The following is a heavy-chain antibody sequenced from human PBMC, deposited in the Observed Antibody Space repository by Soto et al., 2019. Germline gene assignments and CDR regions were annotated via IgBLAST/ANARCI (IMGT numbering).Heavy chain of an antibody. J-gene: IGHJ6*02. CDR2: IYSTGNT. CDR3: RRSSRYXTDV. D-gene: IGHD6-13*01. CDR1: GDSIRSSSY. Sequence: SETLSLTCTVSGDSIRSSSYWGWIRQPPGKGLEWIGSIYSTGNTYYNPSLNSQVTISVDTSKNQFSLNVISVTAADTAVYYCRRSSRYXTDVWGQGTTVT. V-gene: IGHV4-39*01.